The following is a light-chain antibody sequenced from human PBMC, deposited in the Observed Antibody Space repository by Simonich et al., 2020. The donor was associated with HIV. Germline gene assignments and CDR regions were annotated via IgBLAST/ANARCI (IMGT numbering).Light chain of an antibody. Sequence: QSALPQPASVSGSPGQAITISCTGTSSTVVSYDLVSWDQQHPGKAPKLVIYEGSKRPSGVSNRFSGSKSGNTASLTISGLQAEDEADDYCCSYAGFSTFNYVFGTGTKVTVL. CDR1: SSTVVSYDL. CDR3: CSYAGFSTFNYV. CDR2: EGS. J-gene: IGLJ1*01. V-gene: IGLV2-23*03.